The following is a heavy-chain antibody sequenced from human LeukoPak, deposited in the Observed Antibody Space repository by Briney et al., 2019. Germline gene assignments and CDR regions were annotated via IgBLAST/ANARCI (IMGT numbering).Heavy chain of an antibody. V-gene: IGHV4-4*07. D-gene: IGHD6-13*01. CDR3: ARAFSSSWSHDAFDV. J-gene: IGHJ3*01. CDR1: GGSISSYY. CDR2: IYTSGST. Sequence: SETLSLTCTVSGGSISSYYWSWIRQPAGKGLEWIGRIYTSGSTNYNPSLKSRVTMSVDTSKNQFSLKLSSVTAADTAVYYCARAFSSSWSHDAFDVWGQGTMVTVSS.